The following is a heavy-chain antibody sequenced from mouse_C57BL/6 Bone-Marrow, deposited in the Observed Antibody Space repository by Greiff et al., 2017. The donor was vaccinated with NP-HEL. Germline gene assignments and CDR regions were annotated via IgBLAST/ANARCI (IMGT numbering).Heavy chain of an antibody. CDR2: IYPNSGST. J-gene: IGHJ4*01. CDR3: ARSDSLLHY. CDR1: GYTFTSYW. D-gene: IGHD5-5*01. Sequence: QVQPQQPGAELVKPGASVKLSCKASGYTFTSYWMHWVKQRPGQGLEWIGMIYPNSGSTNYNEKFKSKATLTVDKSSSTAYMQLSSLTSEDSAVYYCARSDSLLHYWGQGTSVTVSS. V-gene: IGHV1-64*01.